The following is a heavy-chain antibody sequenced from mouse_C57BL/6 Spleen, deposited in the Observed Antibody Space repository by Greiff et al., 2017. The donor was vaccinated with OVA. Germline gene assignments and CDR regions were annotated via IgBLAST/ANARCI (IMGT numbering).Heavy chain of an antibody. CDR3: TRWGYDYAMDY. J-gene: IGHJ4*01. Sequence: VKLMESGAELVRPGASVTLSCKASGYTFTDYEMHWVKQTPVHGLEWIGAIDPETGGTAYNQKFKGKAILTADKSSSTAYMELRSLTSEDSAVYYCTRWGYDYAMDYWGQGTSVTVSS. CDR1: GYTFTDYE. D-gene: IGHD2-2*01. V-gene: IGHV1-15*01. CDR2: IDPETGGT.